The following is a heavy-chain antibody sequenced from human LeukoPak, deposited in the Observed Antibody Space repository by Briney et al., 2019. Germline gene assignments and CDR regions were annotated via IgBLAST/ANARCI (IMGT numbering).Heavy chain of an antibody. CDR3: VSDRETQEQI. J-gene: IGHJ3*02. V-gene: IGHV3-64D*09. Sequence: PGGSLRLSCSGSGFTFSRHNMHWVRQAPGKGLEYVSAISYNGDSTYYVDSVKGRVTISRDNSKNTLDLQMSSLRPEDTAVYYCVSDRETQEQIWGPGTLVTVSS. CDR2: ISYNGDST. D-gene: IGHD1-26*01. CDR1: GFTFSRHN.